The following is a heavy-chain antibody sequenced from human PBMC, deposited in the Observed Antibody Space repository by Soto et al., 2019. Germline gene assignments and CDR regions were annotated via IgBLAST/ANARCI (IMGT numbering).Heavy chain of an antibody. CDR1: GFIFSNYD. V-gene: IGHV3-13*01. CDR2: IDIAGDT. Sequence: SGGSLRLSCAASGFIFSNYDMHWVRQVTGKGLEWVSAIDIAGDTYYPDSVKGRFTISRETARNSLYLQMNSLRAGDTAVYYCARSARWLQSRYFDLWGRGTLVTVSS. D-gene: IGHD5-12*01. J-gene: IGHJ2*01. CDR3: ARSARWLQSRYFDL.